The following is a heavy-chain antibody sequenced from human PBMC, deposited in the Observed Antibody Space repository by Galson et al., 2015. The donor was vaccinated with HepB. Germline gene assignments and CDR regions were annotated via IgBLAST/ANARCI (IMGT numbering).Heavy chain of an antibody. CDR3: TGHSDIVVVSVATLRKMWFDP. Sequence: SLRLSCAASGFTFNGSAMHWVRQASGQGLEWVGRIRSKPNSYATAYAASVKGRFTISRDESKNTAYLQMNSLKTEDTAVYYCTGHSDIVVVSVATLRKMWFDPWGQGTLVTVPS. CDR2: IRSKPNSYAT. V-gene: IGHV3-73*01. J-gene: IGHJ5*02. D-gene: IGHD2-2*01. CDR1: GFTFNGSA.